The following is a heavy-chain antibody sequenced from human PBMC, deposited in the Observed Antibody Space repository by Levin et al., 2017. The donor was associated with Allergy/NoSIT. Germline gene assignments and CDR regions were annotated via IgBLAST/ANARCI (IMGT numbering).Heavy chain of an antibody. J-gene: IGHJ4*02. CDR2: ISSSSSYT. D-gene: IGHD5-12*01. Sequence: GESLKISCAASGFTFSDYYMSWIRQAPGKGLEWVSYISSSSSYTNYADSVKGRFTISRDNAKNSLYLQMNSLRAEDTAVYYCARASYGGYVFDYWGQGTLVTVSS. V-gene: IGHV3-11*05. CDR3: ARASYGGYVFDY. CDR1: GFTFSDYY.